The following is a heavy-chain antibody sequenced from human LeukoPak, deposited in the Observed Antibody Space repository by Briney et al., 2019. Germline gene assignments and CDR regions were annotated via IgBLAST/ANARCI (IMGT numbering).Heavy chain of an antibody. V-gene: IGHV3-21*01. CDR2: ISSSSSYI. CDR3: ARDHSRWYYFDY. D-gene: IGHD6-19*01. CDR1: GFTFSSYS. J-gene: IGHJ4*02. Sequence: PGGSLRLSCAASGFTFSSYSMNWVRQAPGKGLEWVSSISSSSSYIYYADSVKGRFTISRDNAKNSLYLQTNSLRAEDTAVYYCARDHSRWYYFDYWGQGTLVTVSS.